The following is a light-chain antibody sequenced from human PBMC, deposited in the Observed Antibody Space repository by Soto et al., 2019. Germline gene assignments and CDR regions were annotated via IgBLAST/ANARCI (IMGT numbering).Light chain of an antibody. CDR2: DAS. Sequence: EIVLTQSPATLSLSPGERATLSCRASQSISSHLVWYQQKPGQAPRLLMYDASNRATGIPARFSGSGSGTDFTLNISSLEPEDFEVYYCQQRPNWPLTFGGGTKVEIK. CDR1: QSISSH. CDR3: QQRPNWPLT. J-gene: IGKJ4*01. V-gene: IGKV3-11*01.